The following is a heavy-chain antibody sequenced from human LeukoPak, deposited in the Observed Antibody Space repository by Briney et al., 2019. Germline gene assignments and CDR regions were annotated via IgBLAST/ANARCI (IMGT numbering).Heavy chain of an antibody. CDR2: ISSCGRTF. CDR1: GXTFNSYE. Sequence: PGGSLRLSWAASGXTFNSYEVNWVGPAPGKGLEGVSYISSCGRTFYYADSVKGRFTISRDNGKNSLYLQMNSLRVEDTAVYYCARDSRGSSWFFDYWGQGALVTVSS. CDR3: ARDSRGSSWFFDY. V-gene: IGHV3-48*03. J-gene: IGHJ4*02. D-gene: IGHD6-13*01.